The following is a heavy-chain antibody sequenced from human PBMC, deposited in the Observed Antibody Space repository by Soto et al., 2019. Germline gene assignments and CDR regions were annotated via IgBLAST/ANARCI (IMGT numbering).Heavy chain of an antibody. V-gene: IGHV4-39*01. CDR2: IFYSGST. Sequence: ASGTLSLTCNFSCGSIVSSRSFCVWIRQPQGKGREWIANIFYSGSTYYNPSLASRVTVSVDTSKNHFSMKLSSFTSADAAVYYCARQPTTADIYLCFDVLGHGTLVTVSS. D-gene: IGHD2-2*01. CDR3: ARQPTTADIYLCFDV. J-gene: IGHJ5*01. CDR1: CGSIVSSRSF.